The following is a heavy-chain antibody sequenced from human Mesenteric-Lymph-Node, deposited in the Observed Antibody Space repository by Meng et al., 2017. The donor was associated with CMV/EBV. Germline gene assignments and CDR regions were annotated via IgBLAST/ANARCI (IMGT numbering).Heavy chain of an antibody. D-gene: IGHD4-23*01. CDR2: ISSSGSNT. CDR1: GLTFNSYA. Sequence: GESLKISCAASGLTFNSYAMNWVRQAPGKGLEWVAAISSSGSNTFYADSVKGRFTISRDNAKNSLYLQMNNLRAGDTAVYYCARDLDYGGNRATGDFDIWGQGTMVTVSS. J-gene: IGHJ3*02. CDR3: ARDLDYGGNRATGDFDI. V-gene: IGHV3-23*01.